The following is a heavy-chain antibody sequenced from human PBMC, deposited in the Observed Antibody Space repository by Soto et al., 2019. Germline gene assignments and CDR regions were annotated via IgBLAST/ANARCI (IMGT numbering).Heavy chain of an antibody. CDR2: IIPIFGTA. J-gene: IGHJ6*02. V-gene: IGHV1-69*06. CDR1: GGTFSSYA. D-gene: IGHD2-15*01. CDR3: ATSRGIVVVVAGTFGGYYYYGMDV. Sequence: GASVKVSCKASGGTFSSYAISRLRQDPGQGLEWMGGIIPIFGTANYAQKFQGRVTITADKSTSTAYMELSSLRSEDTAVYYCATSRGIVVVVAGTFGGYYYYGMDVWGQGTTVTVSS.